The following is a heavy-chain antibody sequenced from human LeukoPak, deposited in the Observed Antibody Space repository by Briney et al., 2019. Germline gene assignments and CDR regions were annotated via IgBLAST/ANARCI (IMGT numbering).Heavy chain of an antibody. D-gene: IGHD4-11*01. CDR3: ARETYSLADV. CDR2: TWFDDSYQ. Sequence: GGSLRLSCAASGFSFSSHGMHWVRQAPGKGLEWVEVTWFDDSYQHYAGSVRGRFTISRDNSKNTVYLQMNSLRAEDTAVYYCARETYSLADVWGQGTTVIVSS. V-gene: IGHV3-33*01. CDR1: GFSFSSHG. J-gene: IGHJ6*02.